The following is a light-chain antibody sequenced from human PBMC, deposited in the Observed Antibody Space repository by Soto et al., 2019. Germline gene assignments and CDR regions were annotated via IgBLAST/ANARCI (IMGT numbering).Light chain of an antibody. J-gene: IGLJ1*01. Sequence: QSVLTQPPSASGTPWQRVTISCSGSSSNIGSNTVNWYQQLPGTAPKLLIYSNNQRPSGVPDRFSGSKSGTSASLAISGLQSEDEDDYYCAAWDDSLNGYVFGTGTKVTVL. CDR3: AAWDDSLNGYV. V-gene: IGLV1-44*01. CDR1: SSNIGSNT. CDR2: SNN.